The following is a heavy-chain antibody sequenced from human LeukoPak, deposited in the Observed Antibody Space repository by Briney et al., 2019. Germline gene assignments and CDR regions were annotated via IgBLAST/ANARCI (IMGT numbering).Heavy chain of an antibody. V-gene: IGHV4-39*01. CDR2: IRYSGNT. J-gene: IGHJ4*02. Sequence: SETLSLTCTVPGDSIISSRYYWGWIRQPPGKGLEWIASIRYSGNTFYNPSFKSRVTISVDTSNNQLSLRLSSVTAADAAVYYCARLRDGRWLLEYWGQGTLVTVSS. D-gene: IGHD4-23*01. CDR1: GDSIISSRYY. CDR3: ARLRDGRWLLEY.